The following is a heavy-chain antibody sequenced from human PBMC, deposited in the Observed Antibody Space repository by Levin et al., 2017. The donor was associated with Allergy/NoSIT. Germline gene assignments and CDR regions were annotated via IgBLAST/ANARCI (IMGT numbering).Heavy chain of an antibody. CDR3: TRARRLNYYYYYMDG. J-gene: IGHJ6*03. D-gene: IGHD4/OR15-4a*01. CDR1: GFTFGDYA. CDR2: IRGKAYGGET. Sequence: GESLKISCTASGFTFGDYAVSWFRQAPGKGLEWVGFIRGKAYGGETEHAASVKGGFTISRDDSKSTAYLQMSSLKTEDTAVYYCTRARRLNYYYYYMDGWGKGTTVTVSS. V-gene: IGHV3-49*03.